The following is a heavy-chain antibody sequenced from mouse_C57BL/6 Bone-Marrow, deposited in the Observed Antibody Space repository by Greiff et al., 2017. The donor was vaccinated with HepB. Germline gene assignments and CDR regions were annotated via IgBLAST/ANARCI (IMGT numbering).Heavy chain of an antibody. J-gene: IGHJ2*01. V-gene: IGHV1-63*01. CDR2: IYPGGGYT. Sequence: QVQLQQSGAELVRPGTSVKMPCKASGYTFTNYWIGWAKQRPGHGLEWIGDIYPGGGYTNYNEKFKGKATLTADKSSSTAYMQFSSLTSEDSAIYYCAREGDYGSSYAFDYWGQGTTLTVSS. CDR3: AREGDYGSSYAFDY. CDR1: GYTFTNYW. D-gene: IGHD1-1*01.